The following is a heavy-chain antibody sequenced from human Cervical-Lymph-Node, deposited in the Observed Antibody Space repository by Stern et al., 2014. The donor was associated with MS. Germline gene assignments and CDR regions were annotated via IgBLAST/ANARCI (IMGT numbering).Heavy chain of an antibody. CDR1: GFSLSTTEVS. D-gene: IGHD3-16*01. J-gene: IGHJ4*02. CDR3: AHSFGGTNY. CDR2: IYWDDDK. V-gene: IGHV2-5*02. Sequence: QITLKESGPTLVKPTQTLTLTCTFSGFSLSTTEVSVGWIRQPPGKALEWLALIYWDDDKRYNPSLKSRLNITKDTSKDQVVFTMTNVDHVDTATYYCAHSFGGTNYWGQGTLVTVSS.